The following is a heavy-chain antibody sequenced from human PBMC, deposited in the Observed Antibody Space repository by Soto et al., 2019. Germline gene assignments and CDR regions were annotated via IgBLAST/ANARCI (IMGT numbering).Heavy chain of an antibody. J-gene: IGHJ4*02. Sequence: PSETLSLTCTVSGGSISSYYWSWIRQPPGKGLEWIGYIYYSGSTNYNPSLKSRVTISVDTSKNQFSLKLSSVTAADTAVYYCARDSHYGGPFDYWGQGTLVTVSS. CDR2: IYYSGST. CDR3: ARDSHYGGPFDY. D-gene: IGHD4-17*01. V-gene: IGHV4-59*01. CDR1: GGSISSYY.